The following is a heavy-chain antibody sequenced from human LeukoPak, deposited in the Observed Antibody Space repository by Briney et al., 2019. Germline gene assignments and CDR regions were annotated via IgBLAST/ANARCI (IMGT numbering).Heavy chain of an antibody. CDR3: ARHDSSGYYLGC. CDR1: GGSFSTYY. J-gene: IGHJ4*02. D-gene: IGHD3-22*01. Sequence: PSETLSLTCTVTGGSFSTYYWSWIRQPPGKGLEWIGYIYYSGSTNYNPSLKSRVTISVDTSKNQFSLKLSSVTAADTAVYYCARHDSSGYYLGCWGQGTLVTVSS. CDR2: IYYSGST. V-gene: IGHV4-59*08.